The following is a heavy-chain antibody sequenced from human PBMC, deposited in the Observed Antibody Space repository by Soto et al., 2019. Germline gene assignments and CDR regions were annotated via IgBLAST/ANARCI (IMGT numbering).Heavy chain of an antibody. Sequence: EVQLVESGGGLVQPGGSLRLSCAASGFTFSSYDMHWVRQATGKGLEWVSAIGTAGDTYYPGSVKGRFTSSRENAKNSLYLQMNSLRAGDTAGYYCAREGNTVVTGEAFEIWGQGTMVTVSS. J-gene: IGHJ3*02. CDR3: AREGNTVVTGEAFEI. V-gene: IGHV3-13*01. CDR2: IGTAGDT. CDR1: GFTFSSYD. D-gene: IGHD2-15*01.